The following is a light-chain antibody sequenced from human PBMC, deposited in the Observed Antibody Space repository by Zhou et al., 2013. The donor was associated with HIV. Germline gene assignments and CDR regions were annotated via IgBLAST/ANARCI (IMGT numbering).Light chain of an antibody. CDR3: QQSYSAPWT. CDR1: QTISTY. CDR2: GAS. J-gene: IGKJ1*01. V-gene: IGKV1-39*01. Sequence: DIQMTQSPLSLSASVGDRVNVTCRASQTISTYLNWYQQTAGKAPKLLIFGASSLQSGVPPRFRGTGSGTAFTLTINSLQFEDFATYYCQQSYSAPWTFGDGT.